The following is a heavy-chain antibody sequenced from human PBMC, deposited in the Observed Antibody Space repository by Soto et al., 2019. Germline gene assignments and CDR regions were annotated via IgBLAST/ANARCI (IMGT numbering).Heavy chain of an antibody. D-gene: IGHD3-3*01. CDR3: AKAKWAYYDFWSGYPYFDY. J-gene: IGHJ4*02. Sequence: EVQLLESGGGLVQPGGSLRLSCAASGFTFSSYAMSWVRQAPGKGLEWVSAISGSGGSTYYADSVKGRFTISRDNSKNTLYLQMHSLRAEDTAVYYFAKAKWAYYDFWSGYPYFDYWGQGTLVTVSS. V-gene: IGHV3-23*01. CDR1: GFTFSSYA. CDR2: ISGSGGST.